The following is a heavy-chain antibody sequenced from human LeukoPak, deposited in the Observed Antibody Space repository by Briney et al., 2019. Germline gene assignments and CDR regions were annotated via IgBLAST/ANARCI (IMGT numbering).Heavy chain of an antibody. Sequence: SETLSLTCAVYGGSFSGYYWSWIRQPPGKGLEWIGEINHSGSTNYNPSLKSRVTISVDTSKNQFSLKLSSVTAADTAVYYCARWFGQLRYFDWLGHPPNWFDPWGQGTLVTVSS. V-gene: IGHV4-34*01. CDR3: ARWFGQLRYFDWLGHPPNWFDP. CDR1: GGSFSGYY. D-gene: IGHD3-9*01. CDR2: INHSGST. J-gene: IGHJ5*02.